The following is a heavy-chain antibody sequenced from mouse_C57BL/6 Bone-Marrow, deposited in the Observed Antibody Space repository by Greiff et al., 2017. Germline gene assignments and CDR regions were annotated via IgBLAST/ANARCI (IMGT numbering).Heavy chain of an antibody. CDR2: ISSGGDYI. CDR3: TRDRGGSYAMDY. J-gene: IGHJ4*01. D-gene: IGHD3-1*01. CDR1: GFTFSSYA. Sequence: EVNVVESGEGLVKPGGSLKLSCAASGFTFSSYAMSWVRQTPEKRLEWVAYISSGGDYIYYADTVKGRFTISRDNARNTLYLQMSSLKSEDTAMYYCTRDRGGSYAMDYWGQGTSVTVSS. V-gene: IGHV5-9-1*02.